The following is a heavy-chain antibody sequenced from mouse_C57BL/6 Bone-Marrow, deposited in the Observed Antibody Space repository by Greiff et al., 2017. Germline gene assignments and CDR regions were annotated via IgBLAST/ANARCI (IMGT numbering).Heavy chain of an antibody. CDR1: GYTFTDYN. CDR2: INPNNGGT. CDR3: ARDGSSPAWFAY. Sequence: VQLKQSGPELVKPGASVKMSCKASGYTFTDYNMHWVKQSHGKSLEWIGYINPNNGGTSYNQKFKGKATLTVNKSSSTAYMELRSLTSEDSAVYYCARDGSSPAWFAYWGQGTLVTVSA. D-gene: IGHD1-1*01. V-gene: IGHV1-22*01. J-gene: IGHJ3*01.